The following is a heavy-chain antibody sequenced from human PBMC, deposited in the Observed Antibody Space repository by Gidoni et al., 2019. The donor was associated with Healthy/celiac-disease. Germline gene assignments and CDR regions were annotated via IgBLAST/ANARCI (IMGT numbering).Heavy chain of an antibody. J-gene: IGHJ3*02. V-gene: IGHV3-21*01. CDR2: ISSSSSYI. CDR1: GFTFSGYS. CDR3: ARRPPNVEMATPDAFDI. Sequence: EVQLVESGGGLVKPGGSLRLSCAASGFTFSGYSMNWVRQAPGKGLEWVASISSSSSYIYYADSVKGRFTISRDNAKNSLYLQMNSLRAEDTAVYYCARRPPNVEMATPDAFDIWGQGTMVTVSS. D-gene: IGHD5-12*01.